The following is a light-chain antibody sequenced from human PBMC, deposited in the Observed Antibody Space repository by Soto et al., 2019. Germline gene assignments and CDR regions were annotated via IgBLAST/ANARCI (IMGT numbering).Light chain of an antibody. CDR1: QSVSSY. V-gene: IGKV3-11*01. CDR2: DAS. Sequence: EIVLTQSPATLSLSPGESATLSCRASQSVSSYLAWYQQKPGQAPRLLIHDASNRATGIPARFSGSGSGTDFTLTISSLEPEDFEVYYCQQRSNWPPALTFGGGTKVEIK. J-gene: IGKJ4*01. CDR3: QQRSNWPPALT.